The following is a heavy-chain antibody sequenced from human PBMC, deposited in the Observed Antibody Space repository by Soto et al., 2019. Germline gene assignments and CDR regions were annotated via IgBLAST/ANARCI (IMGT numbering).Heavy chain of an antibody. D-gene: IGHD2-2*01. CDR1: GGSISSYY. CDR2: IYYSGST. Sequence: PSETLSLTCTVSGGSISSYYWSWIRQPPGKGLEWIGYIYYSGSTNYNPSLKSRVTISVDTSKNQFSLKLSSVTAADTAVYYCARTQYQLLWPHGYYYYMDVWGKGTTVTVSS. J-gene: IGHJ6*03. CDR3: ARTQYQLLWPHGYYYYMDV. V-gene: IGHV4-59*12.